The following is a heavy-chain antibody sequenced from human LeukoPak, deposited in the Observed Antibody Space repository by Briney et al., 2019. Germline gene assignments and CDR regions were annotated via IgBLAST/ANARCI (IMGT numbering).Heavy chain of an antibody. J-gene: IGHJ4*02. D-gene: IGHD1-14*01. Sequence: GSLRLSCAASGFTLNRYWMSWVRQAPGKGLEWVANINEDGGERHYVDSVKGRFTISRDNAKNSLYLQMNSRRAEDTAVYYCARGGNLENWGGGTLVTVSS. CDR2: INEDGGER. V-gene: IGHV3-7*01. CDR3: ARGGNLEN. CDR1: GFTLNRYW.